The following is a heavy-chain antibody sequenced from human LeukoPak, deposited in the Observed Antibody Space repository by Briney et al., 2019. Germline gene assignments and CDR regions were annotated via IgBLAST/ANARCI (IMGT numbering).Heavy chain of an antibody. V-gene: IGHV4-39*07. CDR3: ARVGAEIDAFDI. Sequence: SETLSLTCTVSGGSISSSNYYWGWIRQPPGKGLEWIGSIYHSGSTYYNPSLKSRVTISVDTSKNQFSLKLSSVTAADTAVYYCARVGAEIDAFDIWGQGTMVTVSS. J-gene: IGHJ3*02. D-gene: IGHD1-26*01. CDR2: IYHSGST. CDR1: GGSISSSNYY.